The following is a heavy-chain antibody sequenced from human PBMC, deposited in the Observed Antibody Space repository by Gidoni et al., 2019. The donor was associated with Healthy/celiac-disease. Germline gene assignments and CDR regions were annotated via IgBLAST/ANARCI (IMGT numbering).Heavy chain of an antibody. Sequence: EVQLVESGGGLVQPGGSLRLSCAASGFTFSSYSMNWVRQAPGKGLEWVSYISSSSSTIYYADSVKGRFTISRDNAKNSLYLQMNSLRAEDTAVYYCARDFRMGIAVAGTLRYWGQGTLVTVSS. CDR1: GFTFSSYS. CDR2: ISSSSSTI. V-gene: IGHV3-48*04. J-gene: IGHJ4*02. D-gene: IGHD6-19*01. CDR3: ARDFRMGIAVAGTLRY.